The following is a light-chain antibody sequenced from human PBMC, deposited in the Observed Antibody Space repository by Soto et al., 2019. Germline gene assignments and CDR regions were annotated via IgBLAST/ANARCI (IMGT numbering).Light chain of an antibody. V-gene: IGKV3-11*01. Sequence: EIVLTQCPATLSWSPGERATISCRASQSVSTYLAWYQQKPGQAPRLLVYDASNRATGIPARFSGSGSGTDFTLTISSLEPEDSAVYYFQRRSNWPLTFGGGTKVDLK. CDR1: QSVSTY. J-gene: IGKJ4*01. CDR2: DAS. CDR3: QRRSNWPLT.